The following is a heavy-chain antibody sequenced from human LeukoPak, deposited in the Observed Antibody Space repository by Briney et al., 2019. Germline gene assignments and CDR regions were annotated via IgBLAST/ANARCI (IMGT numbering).Heavy chain of an antibody. V-gene: IGHV4-59*12. J-gene: IGHJ5*02. Sequence: SETLSLTCTVSGGSISSYYWSWIRQPPGKGLEWIGYIYYSGSTNYNPSLKSRVTISVDTSKNQFSLKLSSVTAADTAVYYCAREAYCGSDCPSPRGWFDPWGQGTLVTVSS. CDR1: GGSISSYY. CDR2: IYYSGST. CDR3: AREAYCGSDCPSPRGWFDP. D-gene: IGHD2-21*02.